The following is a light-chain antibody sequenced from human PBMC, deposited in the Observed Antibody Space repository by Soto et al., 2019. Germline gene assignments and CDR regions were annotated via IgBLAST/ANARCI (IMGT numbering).Light chain of an antibody. Sequence: DIQMTQSRSSVSASVGDRVTITCRTSQDISDWLAWHQQKPGKAPKLLIYAATTLHSGVPSRFSGSGYGTDFTLTISSLQPEAFATYYCQQGHTFPLTFGGGTKVEIK. CDR3: QQGHTFPLT. CDR2: AAT. CDR1: QDISDW. V-gene: IGKV1-12*01. J-gene: IGKJ4*01.